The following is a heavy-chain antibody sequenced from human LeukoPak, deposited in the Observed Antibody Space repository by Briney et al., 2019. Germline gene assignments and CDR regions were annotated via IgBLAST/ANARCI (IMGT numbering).Heavy chain of an antibody. V-gene: IGHV4-4*02. J-gene: IGHJ5*02. CDR2: IYHSGST. CDR3: AREVVVAATRWFDP. CDR1: GGSISSSNW. D-gene: IGHD2-15*01. Sequence: PSGTLSLTCAVSGGSISSSNWWSWVRQPPGKGLEWIGEIYHSGSTNYNPSLKSRVTISVDKSKNQFSLKLSSVTAADTAVYYCAREVVVAATRWFDPWGQGTLVTVSS.